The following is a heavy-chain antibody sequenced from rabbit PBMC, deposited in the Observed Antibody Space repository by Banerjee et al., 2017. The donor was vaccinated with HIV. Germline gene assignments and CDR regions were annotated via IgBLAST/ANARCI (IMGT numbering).Heavy chain of an antibody. Sequence: QEQLEESGGDLVKPEGSLTLTCTASGFSFSSSYYMCWVRQAPGKGLEWIACIHAGSSDTTWYASWAKGRFTISKTSSTTVTLQMTSLTAADTATHFCARGYVGYGGAWSLWGPGTLVTVS. CDR3: ARGYVGYGGAWSL. CDR1: GFSFSSSYY. D-gene: IGHD7-1*01. CDR2: IHAGSSDTT. J-gene: IGHJ4*01. V-gene: IGHV1S45*01.